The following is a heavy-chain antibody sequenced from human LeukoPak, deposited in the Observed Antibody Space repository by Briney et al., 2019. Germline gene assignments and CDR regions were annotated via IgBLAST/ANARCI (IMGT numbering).Heavy chain of an antibody. J-gene: IGHJ4*02. D-gene: IGHD6-19*01. Sequence: SQTLSLTCAVSGGSISSGGYSWGWIRQPPGKGLEWIGSIYYSGSTYYNPSLKSRVTISVDTSKNQFSLKLSSVTAADTAVYYCARHGTGWYYFDYWGQGTLVTVSS. CDR2: IYYSGST. CDR3: ARHGTGWYYFDY. V-gene: IGHV4-30-2*03. CDR1: GGSISSGGYS.